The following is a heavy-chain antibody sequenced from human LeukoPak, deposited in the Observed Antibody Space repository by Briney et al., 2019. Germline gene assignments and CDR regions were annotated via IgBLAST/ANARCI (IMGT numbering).Heavy chain of an antibody. J-gene: IGHJ4*02. CDR2: FDPEDGET. D-gene: IGHD5-18*01. CDR1: GYTLTELS. Sequence: ASVKVSCKVSGYTLTELSMHWVRQAPGKGLEWMGGFDPEDGETIYAQKFQGRVTMTEDTSTDTAYMEQSSLRSEDTAVYYCATGGRLPYYFDYWGQGTLVTVSS. CDR3: ATGGRLPYYFDY. V-gene: IGHV1-24*01.